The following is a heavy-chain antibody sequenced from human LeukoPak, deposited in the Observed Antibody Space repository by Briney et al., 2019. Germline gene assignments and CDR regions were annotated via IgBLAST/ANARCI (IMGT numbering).Heavy chain of an antibody. D-gene: IGHD5-18*01. CDR2: IYYSGST. Sequence: SETLSLTCTVSGGSFSSGSYYWSWIRQPPGKGLEWIGYIYYSGSTNYNPSLKSRVTISVDTSKNQFSLKLSSVTAADTAVYYCAREIQLWPQMDVWGQGTTVTVSS. CDR1: GGSFSSGSYY. CDR3: AREIQLWPQMDV. V-gene: IGHV4-61*01. J-gene: IGHJ6*02.